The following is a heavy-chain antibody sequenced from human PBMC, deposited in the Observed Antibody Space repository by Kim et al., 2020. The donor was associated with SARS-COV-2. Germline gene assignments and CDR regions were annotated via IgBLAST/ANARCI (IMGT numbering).Heavy chain of an antibody. D-gene: IGHD1-1*01. Sequence: GESLKISCKGSGYSFTSYWIGWVGQMPGKGLEWMGIIYPGDSDTRYSPSFQGQVTISADKSISTAYLQWSSLKASDTAMYYCARKERREITTGTTGGMDVWGQGTTVTVSS. CDR1: GYSFTSYW. CDR2: IYPGDSDT. V-gene: IGHV5-51*01. CDR3: ARKERREITTGTTGGMDV. J-gene: IGHJ6*02.